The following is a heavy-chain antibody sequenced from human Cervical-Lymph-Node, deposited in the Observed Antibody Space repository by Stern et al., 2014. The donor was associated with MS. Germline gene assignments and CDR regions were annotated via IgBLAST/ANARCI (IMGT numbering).Heavy chain of an antibody. CDR2: INTFTGTT. CDR3: STQGASVFGVSPTRY. Sequence: QVQLVQSGSELTKPGASVKVSCKASGYTFTSSAINWVRQAPGQGLEWMGWINTFTGTTTYGQDFPGRFVFSLDTSVSTAYLHITTLKPEDTALYYCSTQGASVFGVSPTRYWGQGTLVSVSS. D-gene: IGHD3-3*01. V-gene: IGHV7-4-1*02. CDR1: GYTFTSSA. J-gene: IGHJ4*02.